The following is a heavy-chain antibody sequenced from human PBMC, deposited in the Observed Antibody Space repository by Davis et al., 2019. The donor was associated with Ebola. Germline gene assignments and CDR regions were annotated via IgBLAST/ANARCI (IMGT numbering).Heavy chain of an antibody. J-gene: IGHJ4*02. D-gene: IGHD4-17*01. CDR3: ARGATVTTYYFDY. CDR2: IYSRGST. CDR1: GGSISSDIYY. Sequence: SETLSLTCTVSGGSISSDIYYWSWIRQPAGKGLEWLGHIYSRGSTIYNPSLKSRVSISINTSKNQFSLKLSSVTAADTAVYYCARGATVTTYYFDYWGQGTLVTVSS. V-gene: IGHV4-61*09.